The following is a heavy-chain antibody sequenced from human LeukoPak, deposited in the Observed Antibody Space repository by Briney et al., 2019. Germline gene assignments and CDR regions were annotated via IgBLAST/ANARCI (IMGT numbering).Heavy chain of an antibody. V-gene: IGHV1-69*05. CDR2: IIPIFGTA. CDR1: GGTFSSYA. Sequence: SVKVSCMASGGTFSSYAISWVRQAPGQGLEWMGRIIPIFGTANYAQKFQGRVTITTDESTSTAYMELSSLRSEDTAVYYCASYGEGIYFDYWGQGTLVTVSS. J-gene: IGHJ4*02. D-gene: IGHD4-17*01. CDR3: ASYGEGIYFDY.